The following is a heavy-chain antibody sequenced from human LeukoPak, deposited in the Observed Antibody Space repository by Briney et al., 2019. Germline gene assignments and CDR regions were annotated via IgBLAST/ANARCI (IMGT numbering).Heavy chain of an antibody. Sequence: NPSETLSLTCTVSGYSISSGYYWGWIRPPPGKGLEWIGTIYNSGSTYYNASLESRVTISVDTSKNQFSLKLSSVTAADTAVYYCARAYSSSWYFNWFDPWGQGTLVTVSS. CDR1: GYSISSGYY. CDR3: ARAYSSSWYFNWFDP. CDR2: IYNSGST. D-gene: IGHD6-13*01. V-gene: IGHV4-38-2*02. J-gene: IGHJ5*02.